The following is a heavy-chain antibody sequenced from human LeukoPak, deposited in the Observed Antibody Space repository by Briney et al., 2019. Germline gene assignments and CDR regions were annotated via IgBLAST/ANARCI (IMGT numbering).Heavy chain of an antibody. CDR1: GDTISSNKW. D-gene: IGHD6-19*01. J-gene: IGHJ5*01. V-gene: IGHV4-4*02. Sequence: SETLSLTCAVSGDTISSNKWWHWVRQAPGKGLEWIGEVYRSGTANYNPSLKNRVTISVDKSKNQFSLNLRSVTAADTAVYYCARDSGWHSDSWGQGTLVTVSS. CDR3: ARDSGWHSDS. CDR2: VYRSGTA.